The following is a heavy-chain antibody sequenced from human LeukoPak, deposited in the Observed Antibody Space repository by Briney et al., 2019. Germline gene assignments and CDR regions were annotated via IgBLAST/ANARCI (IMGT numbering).Heavy chain of an antibody. CDR3: ARNGVMELWSHYYYYYGMDV. CDR2: IIPIFGTA. V-gene: IGHV1-69*13. D-gene: IGHD5-18*01. Sequence: GASVKVSCKASGSTFSSCAISWVRHAPGEGIEWMGGIIPIFGTANYAQKFQGRVTITADESTSTAYMELSSLRSEDTAVYYCARNGVMELWSHYYYYYGMDVWGQGTTVTVSS. CDR1: GSTFSSCA. J-gene: IGHJ6*02.